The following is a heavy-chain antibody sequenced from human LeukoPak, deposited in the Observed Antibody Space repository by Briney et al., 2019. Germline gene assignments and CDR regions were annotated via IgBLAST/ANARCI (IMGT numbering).Heavy chain of an antibody. CDR2: IYYSGST. J-gene: IGHJ3*02. CDR3: ARDGGIYYDSGLDDAFDI. V-gene: IGHV4-59*01. D-gene: IGHD3-22*01. CDR1: GGSISSYY. Sequence: SETLSLTCAVSGGSISSYYWSWIRQPPGNGLEWVGYIYYSGSTNYNPSLKSRVTISVDTSKNQFSLKLSSVTAADTAVYYCARDGGIYYDSGLDDAFDIWGQGTMVTVSS.